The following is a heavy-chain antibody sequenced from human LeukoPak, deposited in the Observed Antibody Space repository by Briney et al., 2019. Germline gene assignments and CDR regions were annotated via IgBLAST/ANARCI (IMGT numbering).Heavy chain of an antibody. CDR2: IKTKGDGGTT. Sequence: GGSLRLSCAASGFTFSNAWMNWVRQAPGKGLEWVGQIKTKGDGGTTDYAAPVRGRFTISRDDSKSTLYLQMNSLKTADTAVYYCTTEPYYYDSSGNYLWYFDYWGQGTLVTVSS. CDR1: GFTFSNAW. V-gene: IGHV3-15*01. CDR3: TTEPYYYDSSGNYLWYFDY. J-gene: IGHJ4*02. D-gene: IGHD3-22*01.